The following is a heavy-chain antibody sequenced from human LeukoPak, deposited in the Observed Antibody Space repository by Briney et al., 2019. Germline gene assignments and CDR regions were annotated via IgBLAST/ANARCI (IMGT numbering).Heavy chain of an antibody. CDR2: IYHSGST. V-gene: IGHV4-4*02. D-gene: IGHD3-10*01. CDR3: ARGRNPWFGELFRSSGVYFDY. J-gene: IGHJ4*02. Sequence: SETLSLTCAVSGGSISSSKWWSWVRQPPGKGLEWIGEIYHSGSTNYNPSLKSRVTISVDTSKNQFSLKLSSVTAADTAVYYCARGRNPWFGELFRSSGVYFDYWGQGTLVTVSS. CDR1: GGSISSSKW.